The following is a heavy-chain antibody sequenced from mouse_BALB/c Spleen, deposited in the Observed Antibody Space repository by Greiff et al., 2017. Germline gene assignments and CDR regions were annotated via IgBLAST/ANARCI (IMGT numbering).Heavy chain of an antibody. CDR1: GFSLTGYG. D-gene: IGHD4-1*01. V-gene: IGHV2-6-7*01. J-gene: IGHJ1*01. CDR3: ARNNWVWYFDV. Sequence: QVQLQQSGPGLVAPSQSLSITCTVSGFSLTGYGVNWVRQPPGKGLEWLGMIWGDGSTDYNSALKSRLSISKDNSKSQVFLKMNSLQTDDTARYYCARNNWVWYFDVWGAGTTVTVSS. CDR2: IWGDGST.